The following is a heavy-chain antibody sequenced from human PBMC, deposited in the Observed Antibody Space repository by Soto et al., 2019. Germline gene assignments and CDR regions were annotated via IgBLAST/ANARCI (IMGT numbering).Heavy chain of an antibody. CDR3: ARDLGVCGSYISCYYYYGMDV. J-gene: IGHJ6*02. V-gene: IGHV3-21*01. Sequence: GGSLRLSCAASGFTLITYAMSWVRQAPGKGLEWVSSISSSSSYIYYADSVKGRFTISRDNAKNSLYLQMNSLRAEDTAVYYCARDLGVCGSYISCYYYYGMDVWGQGTTVTVSS. CDR2: ISSSSSYI. D-gene: IGHD1-26*01. CDR1: GFTLITYA.